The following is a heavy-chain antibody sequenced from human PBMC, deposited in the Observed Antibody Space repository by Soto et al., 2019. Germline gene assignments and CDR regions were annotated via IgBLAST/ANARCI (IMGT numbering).Heavy chain of an antibody. CDR1: GGSISSSSYY. J-gene: IGHJ4*02. CDR3: ARHRNYYGSGSYYRGIDY. Sequence: QLQLQESGPGLVKPSETLSLTCTVSGGSISSSSYYWGWIRQPPGKGLEWIGSIYYSGSTYYNPSLKSRVPISVETSKNQFSLKLSSVTAADTAVYYCARHRNYYGSGSYYRGIDYWGQGTLVTVSS. V-gene: IGHV4-39*01. D-gene: IGHD3-10*01. CDR2: IYYSGST.